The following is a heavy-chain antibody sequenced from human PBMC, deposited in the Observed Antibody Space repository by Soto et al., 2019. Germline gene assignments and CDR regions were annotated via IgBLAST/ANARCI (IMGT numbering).Heavy chain of an antibody. CDR2: INWNGGST. J-gene: IGHJ3*02. CDR1: GFTFDDYG. CDR3: ASKTGYSSSWSPDAFDI. V-gene: IGHV3-20*01. Sequence: GGSLRLSCAASGFTFDDYGMSWVRQAPGKGLEWVSGINWNGGSTGYADSVKGRFTISRDNAKNSLYLQMNSLRAEDTALYHCASKTGYSSSWSPDAFDIWGQGTMVTVSS. D-gene: IGHD6-13*01.